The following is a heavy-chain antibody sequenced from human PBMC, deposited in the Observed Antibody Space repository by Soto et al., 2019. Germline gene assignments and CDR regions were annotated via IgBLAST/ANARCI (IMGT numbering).Heavy chain of an antibody. CDR3: GKGRSYYYYYGVDV. J-gene: IGHJ6*02. Sequence: GSLRLSCAASGFTVSSSHMSWVRQAPGKGLEWVSDIIDSGGSTYYADAVKGRFTISRDNSKSTLYLQMNSLRAEDTAVYYCGKGRSYYYYYGVDVWGQGTTVTVSS. D-gene: IGHD1-26*01. CDR2: IIDSGGST. V-gene: IGHV3-23*01. CDR1: GFTVSSSH.